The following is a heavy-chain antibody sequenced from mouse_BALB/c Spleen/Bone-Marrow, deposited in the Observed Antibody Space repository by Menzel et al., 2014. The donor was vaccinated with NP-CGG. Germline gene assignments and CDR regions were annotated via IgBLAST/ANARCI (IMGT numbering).Heavy chain of an antibody. CDR3: ARSPQRTTMIGY. V-gene: IGHV2-9*02. D-gene: IGHD2-1*01. CDR2: IWAGGST. J-gene: IGHJ2*01. CDR1: GFSLTSYG. Sequence: VKLVESGPGLVAPSQSLSITCTVSGFSLTSYGVHWVRQPPGKGLEWLGVIWAGGSTNYNSALMSRLSISKDNSKSQVFLKMNSLQTDDAAMYYCARSPQRTTMIGYWGQGTTLTVSS.